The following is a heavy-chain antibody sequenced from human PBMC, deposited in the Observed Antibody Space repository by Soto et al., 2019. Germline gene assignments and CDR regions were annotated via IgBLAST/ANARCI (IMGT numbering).Heavy chain of an antibody. CDR2: IIPIFGTA. V-gene: IGHV1-69*13. Sequence: ASVKVSCKASGGTFSSYAISWVRQAPGQGLEWMGGIIPIFGTANYAQKFQGRVTITADESTSTAYMELSSLRSDDTAVYYCAMVDNYVTPTPQDVWGQGTTVTVSS. D-gene: IGHD3-16*01. CDR3: AMVDNYVTPTPQDV. CDR1: GGTFSSYA. J-gene: IGHJ6*02.